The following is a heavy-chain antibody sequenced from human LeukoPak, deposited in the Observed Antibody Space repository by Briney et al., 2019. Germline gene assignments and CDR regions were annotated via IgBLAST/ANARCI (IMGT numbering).Heavy chain of an antibody. CDR3: AREQWEPGVDY. D-gene: IGHD1-26*01. Sequence: SETLSLTCTVSSGSISSGSYYWSWIRQPAGKGLEWIGRIYTSGSTNYNPSLKSRVTISVDTSKNQFSLKLSSVTAADTAVYYCAREQWEPGVDYWGQGTLVTVSA. CDR2: IYTSGST. J-gene: IGHJ4*02. CDR1: SGSISSGSYY. V-gene: IGHV4-61*02.